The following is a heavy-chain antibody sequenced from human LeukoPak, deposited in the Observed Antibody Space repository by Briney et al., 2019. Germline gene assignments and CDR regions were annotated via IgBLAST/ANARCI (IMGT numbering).Heavy chain of an antibody. CDR2: MKKDGSET. J-gene: IGHJ4*02. CDR1: GFTFNTYP. V-gene: IGHV3-7*01. CDR3: GRHRSGSGTYFIDY. Sequence: PGGSLRLSCAASGFTFNTYPMHWVRQAPGKGLEWVANMKKDGSETKYGDFVKGRFTISRDNAKNSLYLQMNSLRVEDTAVYYCGRHRSGSGTYFIDYWGQGTLVSVSS. D-gene: IGHD3-10*01.